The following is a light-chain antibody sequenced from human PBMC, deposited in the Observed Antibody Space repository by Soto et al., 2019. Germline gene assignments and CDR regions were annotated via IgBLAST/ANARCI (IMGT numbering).Light chain of an antibody. CDR3: SSYTGSNNLL. CDR1: SSDAGSYNY. Sequence: QSALTQPPSASGSPGQSVTISCTGTSSDAGSYNYVSWYQQHPGKAPKLMIYEVSKRPSGVPDRFSGSKSGNTASLTVSGLQAEDEADYYCSSYTGSNNLLFGGGTKVTVL. J-gene: IGLJ2*01. V-gene: IGLV2-8*01. CDR2: EVS.